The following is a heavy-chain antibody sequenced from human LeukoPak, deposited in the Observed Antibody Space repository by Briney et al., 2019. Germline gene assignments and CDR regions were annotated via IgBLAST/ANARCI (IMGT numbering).Heavy chain of an antibody. V-gene: IGHV3-7*01. CDR3: AREPRSYGMDV. CDR1: GFSFKDYW. J-gene: IGHJ6*02. CDR2: IEPDGSGK. Sequence: GGSLRLSCEASGFSFKDYWMSWVRQAPGKGLEWVADIEPDGSGKTYVDSVKGRFTISRDSAGNFLYLQMNSLRVEDTAVYYCAREPRSYGMDVWGQGTTVTVSS.